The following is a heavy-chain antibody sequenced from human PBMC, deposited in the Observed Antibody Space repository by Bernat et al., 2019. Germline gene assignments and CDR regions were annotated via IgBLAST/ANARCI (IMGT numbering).Heavy chain of an antibody. Sequence: EVQLVGSGGDLVQPGGSLRLSCAVSGFTFSTYWMHWVRQAPGKGLVWVSRVNSDGSSAAYAASVKGRFTISRDNAENTLFLQMDSLRAEDTAVYYCARSLGGPYQFDHWGQGTLVTVSS. CDR3: ARSLGGPYQFDH. D-gene: IGHD2-2*01. J-gene: IGHJ4*02. V-gene: IGHV3-74*01. CDR2: VNSDGSSA. CDR1: GFTFSTYW.